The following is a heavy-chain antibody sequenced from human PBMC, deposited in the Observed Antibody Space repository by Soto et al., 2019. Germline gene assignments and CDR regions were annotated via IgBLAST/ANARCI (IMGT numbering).Heavy chain of an antibody. D-gene: IGHD4-17*01. V-gene: IGHV2-5*02. J-gene: IGHJ4*02. CDR1: GFSLRTSGVG. Sequence: QITLKESGPTLVKPTQTLTLTCTFSGFSLRTSGVGVGWIRQPPGKALEWLALIYWDDGKRYSPSLKSRLTITKDTSNNQVVLRMTNMEPVDTATYYCAHLTTGGFYFDYGGQGTLVTVSS. CDR3: AHLTTGGFYFDY. CDR2: IYWDDGK.